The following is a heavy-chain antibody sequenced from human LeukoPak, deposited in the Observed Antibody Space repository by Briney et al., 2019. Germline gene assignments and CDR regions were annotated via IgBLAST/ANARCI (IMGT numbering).Heavy chain of an antibody. CDR1: GFTFSSYS. CDR2: ISSSSSYI. D-gene: IGHD3-22*01. J-gene: IGHJ4*02. CDR3: ARDQYYYDSSGPLDY. Sequence: GGSLRLSCAASGFTFSSYSMNWVRQAPGKGLEWVSSISSSSSYIYYADSVKGRFAISRDNAKNSLYLQMNSLRAEDTAVYYCARDQYYYDSSGPLDYWGQGTLVTVSS. V-gene: IGHV3-21*04.